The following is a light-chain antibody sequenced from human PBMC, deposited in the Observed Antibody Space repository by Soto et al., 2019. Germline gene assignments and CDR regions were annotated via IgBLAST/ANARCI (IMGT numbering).Light chain of an antibody. Sequence: DIVMTQSPDSLAVSLGERATINCKSSQSALYRSNNKNYLAWYQKKVGQPPKLLIYWASTRDSGVPDRFSGSGSGTDFTLTISSLQTEDVAVYYCQQSYSTPTFGGGTKVEIK. CDR2: WAS. CDR1: QSALYRSNNKNY. V-gene: IGKV4-1*01. CDR3: QQSYSTPT. J-gene: IGKJ4*01.